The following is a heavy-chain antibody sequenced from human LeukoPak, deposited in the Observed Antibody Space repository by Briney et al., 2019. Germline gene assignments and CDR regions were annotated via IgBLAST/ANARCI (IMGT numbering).Heavy chain of an antibody. J-gene: IGHJ5*02. CDR3: ARGPPSPAARGGWFDP. CDR1: GYTFTSYD. D-gene: IGHD2-2*01. V-gene: IGHV1-8*01. Sequence: ASVKVSCKASGYTFTSYDINWVRQATGQGLEWMGWMNPNSGNTGYAQKFQGRVTMTRNTSISTAYMELSSLRSEDTAVYYCARGPPSPAARGGWFDPWGQGTLVTVSS. CDR2: MNPNSGNT.